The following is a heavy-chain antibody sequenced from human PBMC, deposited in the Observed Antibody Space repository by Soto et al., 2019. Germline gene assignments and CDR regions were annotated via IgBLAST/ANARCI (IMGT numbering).Heavy chain of an antibody. Sequence: GGSLRLSCEASGFTFNTYSMHWVRQPPGKGLEWLAAIWYDGTQKYYADSVKGRFIISRDNSKKTLYLEMNSLRAEDTAVYYCARAGGTTVTGLWNFDSWGQGTLVTVSS. J-gene: IGHJ4*02. V-gene: IGHV3-33*01. CDR1: GFTFNTYS. D-gene: IGHD4-17*01. CDR2: IWYDGTQK. CDR3: ARAGGTTVTGLWNFDS.